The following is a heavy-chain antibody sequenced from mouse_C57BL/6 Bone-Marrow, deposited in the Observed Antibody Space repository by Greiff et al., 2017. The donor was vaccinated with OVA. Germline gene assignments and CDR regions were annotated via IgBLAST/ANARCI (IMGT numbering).Heavy chain of an antibody. CDR3: ARGAYYSKCPWYFDV. Sequence: QVQLKESGAELARPGASVKLSCKASGYTFTSYGISWVKQRTGQGLEWIGEIYPRSGNTYYNEKFKGKATLTADKSSSTAYMELRSLTSEDSAVYYCARGAYYSKCPWYFDVWGTGTTVTVSS. V-gene: IGHV1-81*01. D-gene: IGHD2-5*01. CDR2: IYPRSGNT. CDR1: GYTFTSYG. J-gene: IGHJ1*03.